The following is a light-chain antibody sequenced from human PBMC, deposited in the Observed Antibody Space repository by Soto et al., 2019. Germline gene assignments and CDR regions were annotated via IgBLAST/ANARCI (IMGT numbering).Light chain of an antibody. J-gene: IGLJ1*01. Sequence: QSVLTQPASVSGSPGQSITISCTGTSSDVGGYNSVSWYQQHPGKAPKLMIYNVSNRPSGVSNRFSGSKSGNTASLTISGIQAEDEADYYCSSYTRSSTYVFGTGTKLTVL. CDR2: NVS. CDR3: SSYTRSSTYV. V-gene: IGLV2-14*01. CDR1: SSDVGGYNS.